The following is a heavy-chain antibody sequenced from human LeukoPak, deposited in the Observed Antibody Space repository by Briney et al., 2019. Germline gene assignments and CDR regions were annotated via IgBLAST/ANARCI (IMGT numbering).Heavy chain of an antibody. D-gene: IGHD2-15*01. J-gene: IGHJ6*03. V-gene: IGHV1-2*02. CDR1: GYTFTGYY. CDR2: INPNSGGT. Sequence: ASVKVSCKASGYTFTGYYMNWVRQAPGQGLEWMGWINPNSGGTNYAQKFQGRVTMTRDTSISTAYMELSRLRSDDTAVYYCARDPLYCSGGSCYGRYYYYMDVWGKGTTVTVSS. CDR3: ARDPLYCSGGSCYGRYYYYMDV.